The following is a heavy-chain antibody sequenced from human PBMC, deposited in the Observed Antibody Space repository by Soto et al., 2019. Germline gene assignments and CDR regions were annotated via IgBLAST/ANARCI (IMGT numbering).Heavy chain of an antibody. CDR3: ARFVRSCSATTCSTRADV. D-gene: IGHD2-2*01. CDR1: GGFVNSDTHS. J-gene: IGHJ6*02. V-gene: IGHV4-61*01. Sequence: SETLSLTCTVSGGFVNSDTHSWSWIRQTPGKRLEWIGFIYSGGSTKNPSLRSRVTMSVDTSKNQFSLKLRSVIVADTAVYHCARFVRSCSATTCSTRADVWGQGITVTVSS. CDR2: IYSGGST.